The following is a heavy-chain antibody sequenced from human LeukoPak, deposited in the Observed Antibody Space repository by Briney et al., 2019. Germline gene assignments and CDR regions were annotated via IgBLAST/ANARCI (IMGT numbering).Heavy chain of an antibody. CDR2: IDWDDDR. D-gene: IGHD6-19*01. Sequence: SGPALVKPRQTLTLTCTFSGFSLTTYGMCVSWIRQPPVKALEWLARIDWDDDRFYSTSLKTRLTISKDTSKNQVVLTMTNMDPVDTATYYCARGQRAVAGCDAFDIWGQGTLVTVSS. V-gene: IGHV2-70*17. CDR3: ARGQRAVAGCDAFDI. CDR1: GFSLTTYGMC. J-gene: IGHJ3*02.